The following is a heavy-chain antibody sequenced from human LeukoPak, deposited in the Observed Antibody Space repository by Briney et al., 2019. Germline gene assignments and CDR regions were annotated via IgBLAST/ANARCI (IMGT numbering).Heavy chain of an antibody. V-gene: IGHV4-59*01. D-gene: IGHD5-18*01. CDR2: IYYSGST. CDR3: ARVASIQTPYDAFDI. CDR1: GGSISSYY. J-gene: IGHJ3*02. Sequence: PSETLSLTCTVSGGSISSYYWSWIRQPPGKGLEWIGHIYYSGSTNYNPSLKSRVTISVDTSKNQFSLELSSVTAADTAVYYCARVASIQTPYDAFDIWGQGTMVTVSS.